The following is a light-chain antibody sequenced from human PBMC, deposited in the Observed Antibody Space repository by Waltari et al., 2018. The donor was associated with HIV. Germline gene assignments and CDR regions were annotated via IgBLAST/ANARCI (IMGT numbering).Light chain of an antibody. Sequence: QSVLTQPPSASKTPGQRVLMSCSGTNYNVGNNFVSWFQQVPGGAPKLVIYRNDRRPAGVSDRFSGAKSGSSASLAISGLQSDDEADYFCASWDDKLSHWVFGVGTKLTV. CDR3: ASWDDKLSHWV. CDR2: RND. V-gene: IGLV1-47*01. J-gene: IGLJ3*02. CDR1: NYNVGNNF.